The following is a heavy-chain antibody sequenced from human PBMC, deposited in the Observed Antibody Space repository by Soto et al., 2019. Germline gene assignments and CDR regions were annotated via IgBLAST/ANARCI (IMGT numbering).Heavy chain of an antibody. J-gene: IGHJ4*02. CDR3: AHRRGRGLVIPAPYFDF. Sequence: QITLKESGPALVKPTQTLPLTCTLSGFSIGSSEMGVGWIRQPPGKALEGLGVIYGDDETRNGPSLTSRLTITNDTSKNPVVLTFTDREPADTGTYYRAHRRGRGLVIPAPYFDFWGQGAPVTVSS. D-gene: IGHD2-15*01. V-gene: IGHV2-5*05. CDR2: IYGDDET. CDR1: GFSIGSSEMG.